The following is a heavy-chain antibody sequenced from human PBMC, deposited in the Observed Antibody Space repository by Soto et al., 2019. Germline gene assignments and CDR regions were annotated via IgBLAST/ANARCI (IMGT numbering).Heavy chain of an antibody. D-gene: IGHD5-12*01. Sequence: PGGSLRLSCAASGFTFSDYYMSWIRQAPGKGLEWVSYISSSSSYTNYADSVKGRFTSSRDNAKNSLYLQMNSLRAEDTAVYYCARDHHRYSGYDYVDYWGHGTLVTVSS. CDR1: GFTFSDYY. CDR2: ISSSSSYT. V-gene: IGHV3-11*05. J-gene: IGHJ4*01. CDR3: ARDHHRYSGYDYVDY.